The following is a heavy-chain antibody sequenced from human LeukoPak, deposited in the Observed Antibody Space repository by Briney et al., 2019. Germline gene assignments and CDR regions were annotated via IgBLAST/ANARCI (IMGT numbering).Heavy chain of an antibody. CDR2: INPNSGGT. J-gene: IGHJ4*02. V-gene: IGHV1-2*02. Sequence: ASVKVSCKASGYTFTGYYMHWVRQAPGQGLEWMGWINPNSGGTNYAQKFQGRVTMTRDTSISTAYMELSRLRSDDTAVYYCAKPRGPYYYDSSGYSHWGQGALVTVSS. CDR1: GYTFTGYY. D-gene: IGHD3-22*01. CDR3: AKPRGPYYYDSSGYSH.